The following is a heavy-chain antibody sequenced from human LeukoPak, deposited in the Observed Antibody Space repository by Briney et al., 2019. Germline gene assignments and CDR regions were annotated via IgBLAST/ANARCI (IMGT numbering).Heavy chain of an antibody. CDR3: ARLSVAGTSGYYYMDV. D-gene: IGHD6-19*01. Sequence: SETLSLTCTVSGGSISSGGYYWGWIRQPPGKGLEWIGSIYHSGSTYYNPSLKTRVTISVDTSKNQFSLKLSTVTAADTAVYYCARLSVAGTSGYYYMDVWGKGTTVTVSS. CDR1: GGSISSGGYY. J-gene: IGHJ6*03. V-gene: IGHV4-39*07. CDR2: IYHSGST.